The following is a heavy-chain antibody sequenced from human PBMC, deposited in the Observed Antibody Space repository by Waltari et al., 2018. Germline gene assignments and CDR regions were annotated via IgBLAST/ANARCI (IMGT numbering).Heavy chain of an antibody. CDR2: IYASGST. V-gene: IGHV4-61*02. CDR3: ARTLEKTYGGWYFD. J-gene: IGHJ4*01. Sequence: QVQLQESGPGLVKPSQTLSLTCNVSGDFIERGSYYWSWVRQPAGRGLEWIGRIYASGSTNYNPSLKSRVTLSVDTSKNQVSLRLTSVTAADSAVYFCARTLEKTYGGWYFD. D-gene: IGHD3-10*01. CDR1: GDFIERGSYY.